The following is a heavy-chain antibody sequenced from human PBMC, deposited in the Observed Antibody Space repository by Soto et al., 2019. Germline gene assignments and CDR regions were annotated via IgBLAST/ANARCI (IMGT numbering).Heavy chain of an antibody. Sequence: SETLSLTCAVYGGSFSGYYWSWIRQPPGKGLEWIGEINHSGSTNYNPSLKSRVTISVDTSKNQFSLKLSSVTAADTAVYYCARTIRSQGDDAFDIWGQGTMVTVSS. J-gene: IGHJ3*02. CDR3: ARTIRSQGDDAFDI. V-gene: IGHV4-34*01. CDR2: INHSGST. D-gene: IGHD3-16*01. CDR1: GGSFSGYY.